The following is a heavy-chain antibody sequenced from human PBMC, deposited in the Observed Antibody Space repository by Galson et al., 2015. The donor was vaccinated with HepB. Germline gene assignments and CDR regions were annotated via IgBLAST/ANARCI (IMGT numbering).Heavy chain of an antibody. CDR1: GYTFTSCA. CDR3: ARDLWSSGAAAGTGRFGY. J-gene: IGHJ4*02. D-gene: IGHD6-13*01. V-gene: IGHV1-3*01. Sequence: SVKVSCKASGYTFTSCAMHWVRQAPGQRLEWMGWINAGNGNTKYSQKFQGRVTITRDTSASTAYMELSSLRSEDTAVYYCARDLWSSGAAAGTGRFGYWGQGTLVTVSS. CDR2: INAGNGNT.